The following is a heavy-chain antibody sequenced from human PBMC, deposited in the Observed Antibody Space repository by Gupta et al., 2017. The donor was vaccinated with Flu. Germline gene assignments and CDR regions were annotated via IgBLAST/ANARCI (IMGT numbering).Heavy chain of an antibody. CDR2: INHSGGT. CDR3: ARGRLLDLRYFYYMDV. V-gene: IGHV4-34*01. Sequence: IGEINHSGGTNYNPSLKSRLTISVDTSKNQFSLNLRSVTAADTAVYYCARGRLLDLRYFYYMDVWGEGTTVTVS. D-gene: IGHD1-7*01. J-gene: IGHJ6*03.